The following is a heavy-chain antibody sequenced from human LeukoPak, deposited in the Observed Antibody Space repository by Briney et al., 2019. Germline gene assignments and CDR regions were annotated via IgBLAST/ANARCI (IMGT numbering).Heavy chain of an antibody. D-gene: IGHD1-26*01. CDR1: GGSISSGSYY. J-gene: IGHJ4*02. CDR2: LYTSGST. V-gene: IGHV4-61*02. CDR3: ANTRGSANY. Sequence: SSQTLSLTCTVSGGSISSGSYYWRWIRQPAGKGLELFGRLYTSGSTNYNPSLKSRVTISVDPSKTQFSLKLSSVTAADTAMYYCANTRGSANYWGQGTLVTVSS.